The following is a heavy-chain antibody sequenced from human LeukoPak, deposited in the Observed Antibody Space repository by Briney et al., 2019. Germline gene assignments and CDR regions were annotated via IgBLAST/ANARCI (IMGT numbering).Heavy chain of an antibody. J-gene: IGHJ4*02. V-gene: IGHV4-59*01. CDR3: ARDWDPFDY. CDR1: GGSFSSYY. CDR2: IYYSGST. Sequence: TSSETLSLTCAVYGGSFSSYYWSWIRQPPGKGLEWIGYIYYSGSTNYNPSLKSRVTISVDTSKNQFSLKLSSVTAADTAVYYRARDWDPFDYWRQGTLVTVSS. D-gene: IGHD1-26*01.